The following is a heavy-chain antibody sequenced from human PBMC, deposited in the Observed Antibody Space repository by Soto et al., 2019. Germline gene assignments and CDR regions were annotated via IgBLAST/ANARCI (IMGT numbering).Heavy chain of an antibody. CDR2: IYPGDSDT. D-gene: IGHD2-2*01. CDR3: ARQSGVPAAMFGGYYYYYYMDV. CDR1: GYSFTSYW. J-gene: IGHJ6*03. V-gene: IGHV5-51*01. Sequence: EVQLVQSGAEVKKPGESLKISCKGSGYSFTSYWIGWVRQMPGKGLEWMGIIYPGDSDTRYSPSFQGQVTISADKSISTAYLQWSSLKASDTAMYYCARQSGVPAAMFGGYYYYYYMDVWGKGTTVTVSS.